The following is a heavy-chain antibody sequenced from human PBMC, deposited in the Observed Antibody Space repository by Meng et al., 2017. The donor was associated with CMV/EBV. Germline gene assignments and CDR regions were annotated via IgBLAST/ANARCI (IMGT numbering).Heavy chain of an antibody. CDR1: EGTFSSYA. Sequence: SVKVSCKASEGTFSSYAISWVRQAPGQGLEWMGGIIPIFGTANYAQKFQGRVTITTDESTSTAYMELSSLRSEDTAVYYCARDFQPKYYYYGMDVWGQGTTVTVSS. CDR3: ARDFQPKYYYYGMDV. V-gene: IGHV1-69*05. D-gene: IGHD1-14*01. J-gene: IGHJ6*02. CDR2: IIPIFGTA.